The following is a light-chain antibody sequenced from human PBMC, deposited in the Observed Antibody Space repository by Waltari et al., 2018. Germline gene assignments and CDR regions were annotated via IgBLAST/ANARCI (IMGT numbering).Light chain of an antibody. CDR3: QVWDGTTGV. CDR1: QLGDKY. CDR2: RDT. V-gene: IGLV3-1*01. Sequence: SYELTQPPSVSVSPGQTASITCSGDQLGDKYACWYQQKPGQSPVLVIYRDTKRPSGSPERVSGSNSGNTATLTISGTQAMDEADYYCQVWDGTTGVFGTGTKVTVL. J-gene: IGLJ1*01.